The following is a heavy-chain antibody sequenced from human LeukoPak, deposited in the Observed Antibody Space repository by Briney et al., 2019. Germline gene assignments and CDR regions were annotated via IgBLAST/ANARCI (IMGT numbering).Heavy chain of an antibody. J-gene: IGHJ3*02. CDR1: GFTLKNYG. D-gene: IGHD7-27*01. CDR3: VSEHDWGSSQGAFDI. V-gene: IGHV3-30*06. CDR2: TSFDGTTK. Sequence: PGGSLRLSCVSSGFTLKNYGMHWVRQSPDRGLEWVAATSFDGTTKDYGDSVRGRFTISRDISENALYLQVNSLRAEDTAVYYCVSEHDWGSSQGAFDIWGQGTRVTVSP.